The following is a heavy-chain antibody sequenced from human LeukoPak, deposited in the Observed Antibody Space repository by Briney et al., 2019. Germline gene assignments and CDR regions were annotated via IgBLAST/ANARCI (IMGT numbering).Heavy chain of an antibody. Sequence: AGSLRLSCAASGCTFSNYDMSWFRQAPGKELKRVYSISDSGGSTYYADSVEVRFTISRDNYKNTLYLQMTNLRAADTAVYYCAKDLSRAVAADWFDPWDQGSLVTVSS. V-gene: IGHV3-23*01. CDR3: AKDLSRAVAADWFDP. D-gene: IGHD6-19*01. CDR1: GCTFSNYD. J-gene: IGHJ5*02. CDR2: ISDSGGST.